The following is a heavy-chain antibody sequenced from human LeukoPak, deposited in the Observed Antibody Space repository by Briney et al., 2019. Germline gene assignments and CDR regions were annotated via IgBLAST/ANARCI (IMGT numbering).Heavy chain of an antibody. CDR2: IEYDGGKK. CDR3: AKGWNGYDRFDY. CDR1: TFTFSNYG. J-gene: IGHJ4*02. V-gene: IGHV3-30*02. Sequence: GGYLRLSCAASTFTFSNYGMHWVRQAPGKGLEWLAFIEYDGGKKYYADSVKGRFTISRDNSKNTLYLEMNSLRAEDTAVYYCAKGWNGYDRFDYWGQGTLVTVSS. D-gene: IGHD5-12*01.